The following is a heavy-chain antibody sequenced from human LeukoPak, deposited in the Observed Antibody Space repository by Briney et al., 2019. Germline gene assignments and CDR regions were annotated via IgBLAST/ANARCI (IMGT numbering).Heavy chain of an antibody. CDR1: GFTFSTYW. Sequence: PGGSLRLSCAASGFTFSTYWMTWVRQAPGKGLEWVANINQDGSEKYYVDSVKGRFTISRDNAKNSLFLQMNNLRAEDTAVYYCARDGVDIAMGTADYWGQGTLVTVSS. V-gene: IGHV3-7*01. J-gene: IGHJ4*02. D-gene: IGHD5-18*01. CDR2: INQDGSEK. CDR3: ARDGVDIAMGTADY.